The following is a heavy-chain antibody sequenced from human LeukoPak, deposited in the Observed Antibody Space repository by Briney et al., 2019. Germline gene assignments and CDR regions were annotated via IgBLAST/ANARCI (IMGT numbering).Heavy chain of an antibody. Sequence: GGSPRLSCAASGFTFSDYYMSWIRQAPGKGLEWVAFIQYDGSNKYYADSVKGRFTISRDNSKNTLYLQMNSLRAEDTAVYYCAKDRSGPAEHWGQGTLVTVSS. CDR1: GFTFSDYY. CDR3: AKDRSGPAEH. V-gene: IGHV3-30*02. J-gene: IGHJ1*01. CDR2: IQYDGSNK.